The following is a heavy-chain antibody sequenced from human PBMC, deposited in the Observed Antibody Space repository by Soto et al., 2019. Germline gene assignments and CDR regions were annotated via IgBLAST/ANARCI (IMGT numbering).Heavy chain of an antibody. V-gene: IGHV5-51*01. J-gene: IGHJ6*02. Sequence: GESLKISCKGSGYSFTSYWIGWVRQMPGKGLEWMGIIYPGDSDTRYSPSFQGQVTISADKSISTAYLQWSSLKASDTAMYYCARQANIFKKDGHGMDVWGQGTTVTVSS. CDR3: ARQANIFKKDGHGMDV. CDR1: GYSFTSYW. CDR2: IYPGDSDT.